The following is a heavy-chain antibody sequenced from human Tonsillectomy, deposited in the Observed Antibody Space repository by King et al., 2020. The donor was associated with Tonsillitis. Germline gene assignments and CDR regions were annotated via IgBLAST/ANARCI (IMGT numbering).Heavy chain of an antibody. CDR1: GGSISSGDYY. Sequence: QLQLQESGPGLVKPSQTLSLTCTVSGGSISSGDYYWSWIRQPPGKGLECIGYIYYSGSTYYNPSLKSRVTISVDTSKHQFSLKLSSVTAADTAVYYCARGSIAAAYNWFDPWGQGTLVTVSS. CDR3: ARGSIAAAYNWFDP. D-gene: IGHD6-13*01. V-gene: IGHV4-30-4*01. J-gene: IGHJ5*02. CDR2: IYYSGST.